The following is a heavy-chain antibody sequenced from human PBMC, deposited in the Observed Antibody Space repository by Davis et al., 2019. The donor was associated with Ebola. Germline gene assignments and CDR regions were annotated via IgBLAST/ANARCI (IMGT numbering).Heavy chain of an antibody. J-gene: IGHJ5*02. CDR1: GYTFTSYG. CDR2: ISAYNGNT. Sequence: AASVKVSCKASGYTFTSYGISWVRQAPGQGLEWMGWISAYNGNTNYAQKLQGRVTMTTDTSTSTAYMELRSLRSDDTAVYYCARDSLRLLWFGDPGFRFDPWGQGTLVTVSS. V-gene: IGHV1-18*01. D-gene: IGHD3-10*01. CDR3: ARDSLRLLWFGDPGFRFDP.